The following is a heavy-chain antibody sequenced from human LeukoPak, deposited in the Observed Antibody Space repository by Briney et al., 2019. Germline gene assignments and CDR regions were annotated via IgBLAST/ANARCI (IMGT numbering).Heavy chain of an antibody. D-gene: IGHD3-3*01. CDR2: INPSDGST. CDR1: GYTFTSYY. V-gene: IGHV1-46*01. J-gene: IGHJ6*02. CDR3: AAAGSHDFWDHYSYYYGMDV. Sequence: ASVKVSCKASGYTFTSYYMHWVRQAPGQGLEWMGIINPSDGSTSYAQKFQGRVTMTRDTSTSTVYMELSSLRSEDTAVYYCAAAGSHDFWDHYSYYYGMDVWGQGTTVTVSS.